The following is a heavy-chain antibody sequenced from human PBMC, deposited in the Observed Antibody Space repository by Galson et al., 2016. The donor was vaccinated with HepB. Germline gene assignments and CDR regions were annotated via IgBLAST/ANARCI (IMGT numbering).Heavy chain of an antibody. V-gene: IGHV3-30*18. D-gene: IGHD5-24*01. CDR3: AKGRWDFDS. Sequence: SLRLSCAASGFTFSTYGMHWVRQAPGKGLEWVALISYDGKSELYADSVKGRVTISRDNSKNTLYLQMHSLRGEDTAVYYCAKGRWDFDSWGQGTLVTVSS. CDR2: ISYDGKSE. CDR1: GFTFSTYG. J-gene: IGHJ4*02.